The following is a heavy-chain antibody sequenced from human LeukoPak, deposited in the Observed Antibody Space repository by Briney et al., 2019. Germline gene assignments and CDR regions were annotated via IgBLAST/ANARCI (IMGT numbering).Heavy chain of an antibody. CDR2: ISWNSGSI. CDR1: GFTFDDYA. Sequence: PGGSLRLSCAASGFTFDDYAMHWVRQAPGKGLEWVSGISWNSGSIVYADSVKGRFTISRDNAKNSLYLQMNSLRAEDTALYYCAKALRITMVRGGFDYWGQGTLVTVSS. CDR3: AKALRITMVRGGFDY. V-gene: IGHV3-9*01. J-gene: IGHJ4*02. D-gene: IGHD3-10*01.